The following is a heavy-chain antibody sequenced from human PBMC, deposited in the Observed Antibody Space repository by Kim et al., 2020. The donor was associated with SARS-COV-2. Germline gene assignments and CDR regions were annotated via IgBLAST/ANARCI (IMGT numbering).Heavy chain of an antibody. Sequence: GGSLRLSCAASGFTFSSYAMHWVRQAPGKGLEWVAVISYDGSNKYYADSVKGRFTISRDNSKNTLYLQMNSLRAEDTAVYYCARWSAVAGTSADYWGQGT. CDR3: ARWSAVAGTSADY. CDR1: GFTFSSYA. CDR2: ISYDGSNK. V-gene: IGHV3-30-3*01. J-gene: IGHJ4*02. D-gene: IGHD6-19*01.